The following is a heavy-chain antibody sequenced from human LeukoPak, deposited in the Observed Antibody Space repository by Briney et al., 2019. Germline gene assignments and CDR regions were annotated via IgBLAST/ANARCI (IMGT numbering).Heavy chain of an antibody. CDR2: IKDDESQK. D-gene: IGHD1-1*01. Sequence: PGGSLRLSCTASGFVFSSYWMSWVRQAPGKGLEWVANIKDDESQKYYGDSVKGRFTISRDNAKKSLYLQMNSLRADDTAVCYCARDRGGKDFWGQGTLVVVSS. CDR1: GFVFSSYW. J-gene: IGHJ4*02. V-gene: IGHV3-7*03. CDR3: ARDRGGKDF.